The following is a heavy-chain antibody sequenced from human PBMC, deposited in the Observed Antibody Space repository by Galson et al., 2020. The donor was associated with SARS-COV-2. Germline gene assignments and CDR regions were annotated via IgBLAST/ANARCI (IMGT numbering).Heavy chain of an antibody. CDR3: ARGLRRRGTMVRGVINPLDV. J-gene: IGHJ6*04. D-gene: IGHD3-10*01. CDR1: GGSFSGYY. CDR2: INHSGST. V-gene: IGHV4-34*01. Sequence: SQTLSLTCAVYGGSFSGYYWSWIRQPPGKGLEWIGEINHSGSTNYNPSLKSRVTISVDTSKNQFSLKLSSVTAADTAVYYCARGLRRRGTMVRGVINPLDVLGKGTTVTISS.